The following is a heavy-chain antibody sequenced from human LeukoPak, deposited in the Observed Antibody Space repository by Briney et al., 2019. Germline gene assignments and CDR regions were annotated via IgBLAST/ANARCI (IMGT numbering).Heavy chain of an antibody. D-gene: IGHD3-22*01. CDR3: ARDPYDYDSSGYLDY. CDR1: GFTFSSYS. V-gene: IGHV3-21*01. CDR2: ISSSSSYI. Sequence: PGGSLRLSCAASGFTFSSYSMNWVRQAPGKGLEWVSSISSSSSYIYYADSVKGRFTISRDNAKNSLYLQMNSLRAEDTAVYYCARDPYDYDSSGYLDYWGQGTLVTVSS. J-gene: IGHJ4*02.